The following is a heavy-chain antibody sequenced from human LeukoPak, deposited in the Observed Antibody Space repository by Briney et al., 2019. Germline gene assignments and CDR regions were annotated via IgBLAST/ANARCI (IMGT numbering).Heavy chain of an antibody. CDR2: INHSGST. Sequence: SSETLSLTCAVYGGSFSGYYWSWIRQPPGKGLEWIGEINHSGSTNYNPSLKSRVTISVDTSKNQFSLKLSSVTAADTAVYYCASFRRPSHYYGSGSYYIYWGQGTLVTVSS. J-gene: IGHJ4*02. CDR1: GGSFSGYY. D-gene: IGHD3-10*01. V-gene: IGHV4-34*01. CDR3: ASFRRPSHYYGSGSYYIY.